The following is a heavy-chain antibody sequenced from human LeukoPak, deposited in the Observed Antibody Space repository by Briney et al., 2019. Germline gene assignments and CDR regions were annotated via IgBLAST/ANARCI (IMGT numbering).Heavy chain of an antibody. D-gene: IGHD2-2*01. CDR1: GGSISSYY. CDR2: IYYSGST. V-gene: IGHV4-59*08. Sequence: KPSETLSLTCTVSGGSISSYYWSWIRQPPGKGLEWIGYIYYSGSTNYNPSLKSRVTISVDTSKNQFSLKLSSVTAADTAVYYCARHQLGSSLPYDMDVWGQGTTVTVSS. J-gene: IGHJ6*02. CDR3: ARHQLGSSLPYDMDV.